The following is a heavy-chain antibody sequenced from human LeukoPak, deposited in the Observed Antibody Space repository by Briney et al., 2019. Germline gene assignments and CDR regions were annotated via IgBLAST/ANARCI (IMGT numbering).Heavy chain of an antibody. CDR1: GGSISSSSYY. CDR2: IYYSGST. CDR3: AVLETYYYDSSGYY. V-gene: IGHV4-39*01. D-gene: IGHD3-22*01. Sequence: SETLSLTCTVSGGSISSSSYYWGWIRQPPGKGLEWIGSIYYSGSTYYNPSLKSRVTIFVDTSKNQFSLKLSSVTAADTAVYYCAVLETYYYDSSGYYWGQGTLVTVSS. J-gene: IGHJ4*02.